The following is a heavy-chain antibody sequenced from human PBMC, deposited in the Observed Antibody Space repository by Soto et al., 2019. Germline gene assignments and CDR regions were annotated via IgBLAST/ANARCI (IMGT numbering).Heavy chain of an antibody. V-gene: IGHV1-2*04. CDR1: GYTFTGYY. J-gene: IGHJ3*02. CDR2: INPNSGGT. Sequence: GASVEVSCKASGYTFTGYYMHWVRQAPGQGLEWMGWINPNSGGTNYAQKFQGWVTMTRDTSISTAYMELSRLRSDDTAVYYCARNWGVIITGTQHGNDAFDIWGQGTMVTVSS. D-gene: IGHD3-10*01. CDR3: ARNWGVIITGTQHGNDAFDI.